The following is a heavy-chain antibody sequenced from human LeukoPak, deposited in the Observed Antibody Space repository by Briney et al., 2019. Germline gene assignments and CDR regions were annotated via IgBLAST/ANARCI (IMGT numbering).Heavy chain of an antibody. D-gene: IGHD6-13*01. CDR2: IYSDGST. CDR3: ARAETAAGSY. J-gene: IGHJ4*02. V-gene: IGHV3-53*01. CDR1: GFSVSSNY. Sequence: GGSLRLSCTASGFSVSSNYMSWVRQAPGRGLEWVSVIYSDGSTNYADSLKGRLTISRDNSKNTVYLQMNNLRAEDTAVYYCARAETAAGSYWGQGTLVTVSS.